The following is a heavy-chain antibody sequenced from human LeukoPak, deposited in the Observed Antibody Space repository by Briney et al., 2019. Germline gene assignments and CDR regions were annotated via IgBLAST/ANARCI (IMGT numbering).Heavy chain of an antibody. D-gene: IGHD3-16*01. J-gene: IGHJ4*02. Sequence: GGSLRLSCAASGFRFSTFWMSWVRQAPGKGLEWVANIDHDGSEQYYVDSVKGRFTISRDNAKSSLYLQMSILRAEDTAVHYCARYYDGAGQDDCFDYWGQGTLVTVSS. CDR2: IDHDGSEQ. CDR1: GFRFSTFW. V-gene: IGHV3-7*01. CDR3: ARYYDGAGQDDCFDY.